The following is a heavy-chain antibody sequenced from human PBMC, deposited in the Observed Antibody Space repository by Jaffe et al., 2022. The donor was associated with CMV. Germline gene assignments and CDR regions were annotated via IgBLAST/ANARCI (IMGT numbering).Heavy chain of an antibody. Sequence: QLQLQESGPGLVKPSETLSLTCTVSGGSISSSSYYWGWIRQPPGKGLEWIGSIYYSGSTYYNPSLKSRVTISVDTSKNQFSLKLSSVTAADTAVYYCARHSSSDLHLDYWGQGTLVTVSS. CDR2: IYYSGST. V-gene: IGHV4-39*01. D-gene: IGHD6-13*01. CDR1: GGSISSSSYY. J-gene: IGHJ4*02. CDR3: ARHSSSDLHLDY.